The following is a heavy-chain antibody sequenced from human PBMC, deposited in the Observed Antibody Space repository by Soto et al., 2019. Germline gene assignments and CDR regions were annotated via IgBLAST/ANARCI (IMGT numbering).Heavy chain of an antibody. J-gene: IGHJ4*02. CDR3: ARDVGLDPDDLFAY. CDR1: GFTFSSYG. Sequence: PGGSLRLSCTASGFTFSSYGMGWVRQAPGKGLQWVSTIRGDGGQTHYTDSVKGRFSISRDNSKNTVYLQMDSLRAEDTAMYFCARDVGLDPDDLFAYWGQGTPVTVYS. D-gene: IGHD2-15*01. V-gene: IGHV3-23*01. CDR2: IRGDGGQT.